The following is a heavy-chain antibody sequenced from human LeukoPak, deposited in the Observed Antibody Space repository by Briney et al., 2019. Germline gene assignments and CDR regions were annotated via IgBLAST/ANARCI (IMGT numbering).Heavy chain of an antibody. Sequence: ASVKVSCKVSGYTLTELSMHWVRQAPGKGLEWMGGFDPEDGETIYAQKFQGRVTMTEDTSTDTAYMELSSLRSEDTAVYYCATGQVFGFTIITFGGVMGFDYWGQGTLVTV. CDR3: ATGQVFGFTIITFGGVMGFDY. CDR2: FDPEDGET. V-gene: IGHV1-24*01. D-gene: IGHD3-16*01. CDR1: GYTLTELS. J-gene: IGHJ4*02.